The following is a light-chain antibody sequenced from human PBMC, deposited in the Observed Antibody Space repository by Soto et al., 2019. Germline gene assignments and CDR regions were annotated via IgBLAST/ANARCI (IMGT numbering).Light chain of an antibody. CDR2: RAS. CDR1: QSISSW. Sequence: DIQMTQSPSTLSASVGDRVTITCRASQSISSWLAWYQQKPGKAPKLLIYRASNLESGVPSRFTGSGSGTEFTITISSLQPDDFATYYGQQYKSSILTFGPGTKVDIK. J-gene: IGKJ3*01. CDR3: QQYKSSILT. V-gene: IGKV1-5*03.